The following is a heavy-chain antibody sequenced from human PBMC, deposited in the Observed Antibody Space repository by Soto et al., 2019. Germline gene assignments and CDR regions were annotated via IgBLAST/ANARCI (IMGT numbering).Heavy chain of an antibody. CDR2: MNSFSGGS. Sequence: QVQLVQSGAEVKRPGASVKVSCTTSGYKFADYNMNWVRQATGRGLEWLGYMNSFSGGSDFAPKFKARLTLTKNPPISPAYWELTNLRDEETAVYYGARGSAFQRTGNSHFWAQGTPVTVSS. V-gene: IGHV1-8*02. CDR3: ARGSAFQRTGNSHF. J-gene: IGHJ4*02. CDR1: GYKFADYN. D-gene: IGHD6-19*01.